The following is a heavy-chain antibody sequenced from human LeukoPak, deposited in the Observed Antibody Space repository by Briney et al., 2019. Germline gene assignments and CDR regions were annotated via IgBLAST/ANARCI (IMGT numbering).Heavy chain of an antibody. D-gene: IGHD5-18*01. J-gene: IGHJ1*01. V-gene: IGHV4-39*01. CDR2: TFYRGAT. CDR3: ARQNRKSELPWIQLCLQH. CDR1: GDSISSNNCN. Sequence: PSETLSLTCTVSGDSISSNNCNWVRIRPPPGLGRVGVGSTFYRGATYFNPPLKSRVTISVDTSKIQFSLKLTSVTAADTAVYYCARQNRKSELPWIQLCLQHWGQGTLVTVSS.